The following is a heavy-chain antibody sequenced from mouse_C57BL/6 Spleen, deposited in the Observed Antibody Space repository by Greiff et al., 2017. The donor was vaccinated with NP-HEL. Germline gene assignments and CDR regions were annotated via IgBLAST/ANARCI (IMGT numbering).Heavy chain of an antibody. D-gene: IGHD2-3*01. J-gene: IGHJ2*01. CDR1: GYTFTDYN. V-gene: IGHV1-18*01. Sequence: VQLQQSGPELVKPGASVKIPCKASGYTFTDYNMDWVKQSHGKSLEWIGDINPNNGGTIYNQKFKGKATLTVDKSSSTAYMELRSLTSEDTAVYYCARSLSMMVRYYFDYWGQGTTLTVSS. CDR2: INPNNGGT. CDR3: ARSLSMMVRYYFDY.